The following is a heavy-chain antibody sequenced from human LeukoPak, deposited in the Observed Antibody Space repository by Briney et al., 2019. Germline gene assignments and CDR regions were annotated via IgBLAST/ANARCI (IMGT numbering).Heavy chain of an antibody. CDR3: ARRLTASGKHYFDY. D-gene: IGHD6-13*01. CDR1: GFTFSTYN. J-gene: IGHJ4*02. Sequence: PGGSLRLSCAASGFTFSTYNMNWVRQAPGKGLEWVSYISSSSGTIYYADSVQGRFTISRDNAKNSLYLQMNSLRAKDTAVYYCARRLTASGKHYFDYWGQGTLLTVSS. V-gene: IGHV3-48*01. CDR2: ISSSSGTI.